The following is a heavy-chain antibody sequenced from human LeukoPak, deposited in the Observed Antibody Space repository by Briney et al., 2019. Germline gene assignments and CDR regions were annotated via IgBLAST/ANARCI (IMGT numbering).Heavy chain of an antibody. V-gene: IGHV3-7*01. CDR3: ARDKIVGATIFDY. CDR2: IKQGGSEK. D-gene: IGHD1-26*01. CDR1: GFTFSSYW. J-gene: IGHJ4*02. Sequence: GGSLRLSCAASGFTFSSYWMSWVRQAPGKGLEWVANIKQGGSEKYYVDSVKGRFTISRDNAKNSLYLQMNSLRAEDTAVYYCARDKIVGATIFDYWGQGTLVTVSS.